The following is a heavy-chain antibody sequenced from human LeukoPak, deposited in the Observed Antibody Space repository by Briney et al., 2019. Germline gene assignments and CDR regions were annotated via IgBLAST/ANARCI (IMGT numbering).Heavy chain of an antibody. CDR3: ARMNYVSTGWGAPFDY. D-gene: IGHD1-7*01. V-gene: IGHV3-48*04. CDR2: ILSSGTTT. CDR1: GFTFSTYS. Sequence: PGGSLRLSCAASGFTFSTYSMNWVRQAPGRGLKWLSYILSSGTTTYYADSVKGRFTISRDNAKNLLFLQMNSLRAEDTAVYYCARMNYVSTGWGAPFDYWGQGTLVTVSS. J-gene: IGHJ4*02.